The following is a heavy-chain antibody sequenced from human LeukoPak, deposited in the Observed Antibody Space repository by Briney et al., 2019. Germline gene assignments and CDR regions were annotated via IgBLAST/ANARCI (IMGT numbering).Heavy chain of an antibody. CDR1: RDSISSSY. Sequence: SETLSLTCTVSRDSISSSYWSWIRQPPGKGLEWIGYIYYSGSTNYNPYLKSRVAISVDTSKNQFSLQLNSVTAADTAVYYCARGYCSRTICFQYFHLGAQGTRVPVSS. D-gene: IGHD2-2*01. V-gene: IGHV4-59*01. J-gene: IGHJ1*01. CDR2: IYYSGST. CDR3: ARGYCSRTICFQYFHL.